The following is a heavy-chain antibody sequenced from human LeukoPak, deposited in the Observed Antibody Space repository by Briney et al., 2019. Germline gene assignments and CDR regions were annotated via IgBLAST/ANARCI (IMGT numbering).Heavy chain of an antibody. CDR1: RGTFGSYA. Sequence: SVKVSCKASRGTFGSYAISWVRQAPGQGLGWMGGIIPIFGTANYAQKFQGRVTITTDESTSTAYMELSSLRSEDTAVYYCARGRDLPHYYMDVWGKGTTVTVSS. CDR2: IIPIFGTA. J-gene: IGHJ6*03. V-gene: IGHV1-69*05. CDR3: ARGRDLPHYYMDV.